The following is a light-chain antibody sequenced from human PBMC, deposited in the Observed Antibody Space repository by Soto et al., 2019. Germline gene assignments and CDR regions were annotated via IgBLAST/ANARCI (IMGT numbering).Light chain of an antibody. CDR2: EGS. J-gene: IGLJ3*02. CDR1: SSDVGSYNL. CDR3: CSYAGSSTFWV. Sequence: ALTQPASVSGSPGQSITISCTGTSSDVGSYNLVSWYQHHPGKAPKLMIYEGSKRPSGVSNRFSGSKSGNTASLTISGLQAEDEADYYCCSYAGSSTFWVFGGGTKVTVL. V-gene: IGLV2-23*03.